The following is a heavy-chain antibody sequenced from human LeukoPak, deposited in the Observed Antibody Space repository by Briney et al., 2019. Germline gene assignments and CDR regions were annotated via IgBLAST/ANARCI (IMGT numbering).Heavy chain of an antibody. CDR1: GFTFSNAW. J-gene: IGHJ4*02. Sequence: GGSLRLSCAASGFTFSNAWMGWVRQAPGKRLEWVGRIKSKTDGETTDYAAPLKDRFTLSRDDSKNTLYLQMNSLRAEDTAVYYCARRAGAYSHPYDYWGQGTLVTVSS. CDR3: ARRAGAYSHPYDY. D-gene: IGHD4/OR15-4a*01. CDR2: IKSKTDGETT. V-gene: IGHV3-15*01.